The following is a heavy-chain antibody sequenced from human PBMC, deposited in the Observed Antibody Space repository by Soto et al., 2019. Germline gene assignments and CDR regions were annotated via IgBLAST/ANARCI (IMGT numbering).Heavy chain of an antibody. J-gene: IGHJ4*02. Sequence: GASVKVSCKASGYTFTSYGISWVRQAPGQGLEWMGWISAYNGNTNYAQKLQGRVTMTTDTSTSTAYMELRSLRSDDTAVYYCARAGDFWSGYYYFDYWGQGTLVTVSS. CDR1: GYTFTSYG. V-gene: IGHV1-18*01. CDR2: ISAYNGNT. D-gene: IGHD3-3*01. CDR3: ARAGDFWSGYYYFDY.